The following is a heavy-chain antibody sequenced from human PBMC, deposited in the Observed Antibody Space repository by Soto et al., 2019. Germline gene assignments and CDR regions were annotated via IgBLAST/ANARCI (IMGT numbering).Heavy chain of an antibody. CDR2: IYYSGST. V-gene: IGHV4-31*03. CDR1: GGSISSGGYY. J-gene: IGHJ4*02. CDR3: ARTNSSGWSFDY. D-gene: IGHD6-19*01. Sequence: QVQLQESGPGLVKPSQTLSLTCTVSGGSISSGGYYWSWIRQHPGKGLEWIGYIYYSGSTYYNPSPKSRXXIXVXXSKNQFSLKLSSVTAADTAVYYCARTNSSGWSFDYWGQGTLVTVSS.